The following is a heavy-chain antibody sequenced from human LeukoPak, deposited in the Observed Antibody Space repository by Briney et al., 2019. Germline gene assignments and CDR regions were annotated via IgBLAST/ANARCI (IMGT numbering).Heavy chain of an antibody. CDR2: IIPIFGTA. Sequence: GASVKVSCKASGGTFSSYAISWVRQAPGQGLEWMGGIIPIFGTANYAQKFQGRVTTTTDESTSTAYMELSSLRSEDTAVYYCARAASTGTFDYYYYYMDVWGKGTTVTVSS. D-gene: IGHD1-1*01. CDR3: ARAASTGTFDYYYYYMDV. J-gene: IGHJ6*03. V-gene: IGHV1-69*05. CDR1: GGTFSSYA.